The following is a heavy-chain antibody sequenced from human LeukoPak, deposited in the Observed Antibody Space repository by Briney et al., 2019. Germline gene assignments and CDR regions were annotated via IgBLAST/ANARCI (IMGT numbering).Heavy chain of an antibody. CDR3: TRSRNNAMDV. CDR1: GDSVSSTSAG. J-gene: IGHJ6*02. CDR2: TYYRSRWFN. Sequence: PSQTLSLTCAISGDSVSSTSAGWNWIRQSPSRGLEWLGKTYYRSRWFNDYGESVKSRISINPDTSRNQFSLQLNSVTPEDTAVYYCTRSRNNAMDVWGQGTTVTVS. V-gene: IGHV6-1*01.